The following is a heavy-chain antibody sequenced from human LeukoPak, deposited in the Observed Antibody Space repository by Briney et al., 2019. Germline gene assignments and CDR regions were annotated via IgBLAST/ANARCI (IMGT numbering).Heavy chain of an antibody. CDR1: GFTFGDYA. Sequence: GGSLRLSCTASGFTFGDYAMSWVRQAPGKGLEWVGFIRSKAYGGTTEYAASVKGRFTISRDDSKSIAYMQIHSLKTEETAVYYCTRGDGSGSFWGQGTLVTVSS. CDR2: IRSKAYGGTT. V-gene: IGHV3-49*04. J-gene: IGHJ4*02. D-gene: IGHD3-10*01. CDR3: TRGDGSGSF.